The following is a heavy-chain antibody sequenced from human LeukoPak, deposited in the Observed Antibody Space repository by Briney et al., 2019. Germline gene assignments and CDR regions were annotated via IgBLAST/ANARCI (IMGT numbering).Heavy chain of an antibody. Sequence: PGGSLRLSCAASGFIFSSYSMNWVRQAPGKGLEWVSSISGSSSYIYYVDSVKGRLTISRDNAKISLYLQMNSLRAEDTAVYYCARGDEFVQRNDALDMWGQGTMVTVSS. J-gene: IGHJ3*02. D-gene: IGHD1-1*01. CDR2: ISGSSSYI. CDR1: GFIFSSYS. CDR3: ARGDEFVQRNDALDM. V-gene: IGHV3-21*01.